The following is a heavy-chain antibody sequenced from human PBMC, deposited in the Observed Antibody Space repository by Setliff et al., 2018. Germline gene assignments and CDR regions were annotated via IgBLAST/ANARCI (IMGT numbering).Heavy chain of an antibody. CDR2: IYHSGST. J-gene: IGHJ4*02. CDR3: ARDGPAVLRYFDWLLCYFDY. D-gene: IGHD3-9*01. Sequence: SETLSLTCSVSGESTSNSDYYWGWIRQPPGKGLEWIGSIYHSGSTYYNPSLKSRVTISVDTSKNQFSLKLSSVTAADTAVYYCARDGPAVLRYFDWLLCYFDYWGQGTLVTVSS. CDR1: GESTSNSDYY. V-gene: IGHV4-39*07.